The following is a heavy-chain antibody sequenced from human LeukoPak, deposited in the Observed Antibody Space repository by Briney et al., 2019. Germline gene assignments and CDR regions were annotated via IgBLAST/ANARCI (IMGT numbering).Heavy chain of an antibody. D-gene: IGHD5-24*01. Sequence: SETLSLTCTVSGGSVSSGSYYWSWIRQPPGKGLEWIGYIYYSGSTNYNPSLKSRVTISVDTSKNQFSLKLSSVTAADTVVYYCARVDGYTTWGDYWGQGTLVTVSS. CDR1: GGSVSSGSYY. CDR3: ARVDGYTTWGDY. V-gene: IGHV4-61*01. J-gene: IGHJ4*02. CDR2: IYYSGST.